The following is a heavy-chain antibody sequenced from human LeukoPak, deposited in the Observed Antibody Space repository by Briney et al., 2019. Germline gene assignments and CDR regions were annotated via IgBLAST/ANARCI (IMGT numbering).Heavy chain of an antibody. Sequence: GRSPRLSCAASGFTFSSYAMSWVRQAPGKGLEWVSAISGSGGSTYYADSVEGRFTISRDNSKNTLYLQMNSLRAEDTAVYYCAKHQPGYDSSGYYYRSTGAFDIWGQGTMVTVSS. D-gene: IGHD3-22*01. CDR3: AKHQPGYDSSGYYYRSTGAFDI. CDR2: ISGSGGST. V-gene: IGHV3-23*01. CDR1: GFTFSSYA. J-gene: IGHJ3*02.